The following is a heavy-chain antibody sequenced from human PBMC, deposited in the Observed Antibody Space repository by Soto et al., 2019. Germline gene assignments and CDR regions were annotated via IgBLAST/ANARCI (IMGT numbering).Heavy chain of an antibody. CDR3: ARSIGYYYSSGSYLWFDP. V-gene: IGHV1-18*01. J-gene: IGHJ5*02. D-gene: IGHD3-10*01. CDR1: GYTFTSYG. Sequence: ASVKVSCKXSGYTFTSYGISWVRQAPGQGLEWMGWISAYNGNTNYAQKLQGRVTMTTDTSTSTAYMELRSLRSDDTAVYYCARSIGYYYSSGSYLWFDPWGQGTLVTVSS. CDR2: ISAYNGNT.